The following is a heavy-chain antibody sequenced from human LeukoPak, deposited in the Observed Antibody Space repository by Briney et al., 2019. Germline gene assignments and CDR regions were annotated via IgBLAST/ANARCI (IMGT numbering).Heavy chain of an antibody. D-gene: IGHD5-24*01. Sequence: SGGSLRLSCAASGFTFSSYAMHWVRQAPGKGLEWVAVISYDGSNKYYADSAKGRFTISRDNSKNTLYLQMNSLRAEDTAVYYCARDTEMATITGAFDIWGQGTMVTVSS. V-gene: IGHV3-30-3*01. CDR2: ISYDGSNK. J-gene: IGHJ3*02. CDR3: ARDTEMATITGAFDI. CDR1: GFTFSSYA.